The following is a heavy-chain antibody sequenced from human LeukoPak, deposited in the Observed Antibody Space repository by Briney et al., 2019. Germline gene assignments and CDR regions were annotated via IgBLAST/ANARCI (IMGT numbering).Heavy chain of an antibody. V-gene: IGHV3-21*01. Sequence: GGSPRLSCAASGFTFSSYSMNWVRQAPGKGLEWVSSISSSSYIYYADPVKGRFTISRDNAKNSLYLQMNSLRAEDTAVYYRARDGSSSWDYYYYMDVWGKGTTVTVSS. CDR1: GFTFSSYS. CDR2: ISSSSYI. J-gene: IGHJ6*03. CDR3: ARDGSSSWDYYYYMDV. D-gene: IGHD6-6*01.